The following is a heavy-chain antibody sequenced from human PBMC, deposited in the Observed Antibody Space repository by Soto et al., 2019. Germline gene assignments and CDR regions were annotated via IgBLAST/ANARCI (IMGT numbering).Heavy chain of an antibody. CDR3: AREAFTVSGGTSPVRGGGIDV. D-gene: IGHD2-15*01. CDR2: MYRDGKT. CDR1: EFTVTTNY. V-gene: IGHV3-53*01. J-gene: IGHJ6*02. Sequence: GGSLRLSCAASEFTVTTNYMSWVRRAPGRGLEWVSIMYRDGKTYYADSVRGRFIISRDNSKNTVDLQMNSLRVEDTAIYYCAREAFTVSGGTSPVRGGGIDVWGQGTTVTVSS.